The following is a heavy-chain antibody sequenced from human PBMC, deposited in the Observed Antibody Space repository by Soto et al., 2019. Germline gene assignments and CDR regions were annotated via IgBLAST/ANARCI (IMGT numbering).Heavy chain of an antibody. D-gene: IGHD3-10*01. CDR2: GSDSGNT. CDR1: GASVSSGNW. V-gene: IGHV4-4*02. Sequence: QVQLQESGPGLLEPSGTLSLTCTVSGASVSSGNWWSWVRQPPGKGLEWIGEGSDSGNTNYRPSRKGRITPSLDKSQNQFSLTLTSVTAADTAFYSCAGRRVSGSTIYWGQGTLVTVST. CDR3: AGRRVSGSTIY. J-gene: IGHJ4*02.